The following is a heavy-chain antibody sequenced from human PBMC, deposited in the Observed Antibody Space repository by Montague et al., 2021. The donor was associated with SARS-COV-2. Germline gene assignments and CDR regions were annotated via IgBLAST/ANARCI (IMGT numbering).Heavy chain of an antibody. Sequence: SETLSLTCSVSGGSFSSSSYYWGWIRQPPGKGPEWIGRIYYSGSTNYNPSLKRRVTMSVDTSQKQFSLSLTSVTAADTAVYYCARSPEPMIILIITSLNWYFDLWGRGTLVTVSS. CDR1: GGSFSSSSYY. D-gene: IGHD3-22*01. J-gene: IGHJ2*01. CDR2: IYYSGST. V-gene: IGHV4-39*07. CDR3: ARSPEPMIILIITSLNWYFDL.